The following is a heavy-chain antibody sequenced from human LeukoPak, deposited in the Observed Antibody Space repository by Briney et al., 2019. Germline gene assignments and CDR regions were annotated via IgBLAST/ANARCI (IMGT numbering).Heavy chain of an antibody. Sequence: GASVKVSCKASGYTFSRYGISWVRQAPGQGLECMGWISAYNGNTNYAQKFQGRVTMTTDTSTSTAYMELRSRRSDDTAVYYCARKSYYYGSGSPRSDDAFDIWGQGTMVTVPP. CDR1: GYTFSRYG. V-gene: IGHV1-18*01. D-gene: IGHD3-10*01. CDR2: ISAYNGNT. CDR3: ARKSYYYGSGSPRSDDAFDI. J-gene: IGHJ3*02.